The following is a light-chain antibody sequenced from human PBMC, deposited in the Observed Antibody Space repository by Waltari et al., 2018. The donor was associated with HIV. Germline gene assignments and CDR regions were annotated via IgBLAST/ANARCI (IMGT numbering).Light chain of an antibody. Sequence: QSAPTPPASVSGSPGQSITIPCTGTRSDIGHYKYVSWYQQSPGKAPTLMIYEVSNRPSGVSNRFSGSKSGNTASLTISGLQAEDEADYYCSSYISTTTLFGTGTKVTVL. V-gene: IGLV2-14*01. CDR3: SSYISTTTL. J-gene: IGLJ1*01. CDR1: RSDIGHYKY. CDR2: EVS.